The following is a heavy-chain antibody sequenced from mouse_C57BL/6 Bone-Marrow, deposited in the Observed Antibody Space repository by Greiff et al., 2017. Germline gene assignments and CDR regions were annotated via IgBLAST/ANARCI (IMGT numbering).Heavy chain of an antibody. D-gene: IGHD1-1*01. J-gene: IGHJ4*01. V-gene: IGHV3-8*01. CDR1: GYSITSDY. Sequence: EVKVVESGPGLAKPSQTLSLTCSVTGYSITSDYWNWIRKFPGNKLEYMGYISYSGSTYYNPSLKSRISITRDTSKNQYYLQLNSVTTEDSATYYCARSTVVATDAMDYWGQGTSVTVSS. CDR3: ARSTVVATDAMDY. CDR2: ISYSGST.